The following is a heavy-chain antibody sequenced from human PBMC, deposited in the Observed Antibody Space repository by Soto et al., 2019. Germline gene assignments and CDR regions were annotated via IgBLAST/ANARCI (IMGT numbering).Heavy chain of an antibody. CDR2: ISGSGDRT. J-gene: IGHJ4*02. D-gene: IGHD6-13*01. V-gene: IGHV3-23*01. CDR1: EFTFSSYA. CDR3: AKSFSSNWYDYFTY. Sequence: EVQLLESGGGLVQPGGSLRLSCAASEFTFSSYAMSWVRQAPGKGLEWVSAISGSGDRTYYADSVKGRFTISRDTSKNTLSLQMNSLRAEDTALYYCAKSFSSNWYDYFTYWGQGTLVTVSS.